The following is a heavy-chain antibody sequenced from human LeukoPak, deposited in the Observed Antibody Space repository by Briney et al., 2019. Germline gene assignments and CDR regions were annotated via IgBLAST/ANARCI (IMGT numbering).Heavy chain of an antibody. D-gene: IGHD6-19*01. CDR1: GFTFYDYA. Sequence: GGSLRLSCAASGFTFYDYAMHWVRDAPGKGVEWVSGFSLDSCCIGYADSVNGRFTISRDNPKNSLYLQMNSLRTEDTALYYCAKDIRGWPNDAFDIWGQGTMVTVSS. V-gene: IGHV3-9*01. CDR2: FSLDSCCI. J-gene: IGHJ3*02. CDR3: AKDIRGWPNDAFDI.